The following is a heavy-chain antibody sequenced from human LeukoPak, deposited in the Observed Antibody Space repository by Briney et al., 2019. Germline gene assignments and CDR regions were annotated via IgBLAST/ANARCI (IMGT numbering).Heavy chain of an antibody. Sequence: EASVKVSCKASGYTFTIYAMSWVRQAPGQGLEWLGWINTNTGTPTYAQGFTGRFVFSLDTSVSTAYLQISSLKAEDTAVYYCARVHIAAAGPAEYFQHWGQGTLVTVSS. D-gene: IGHD6-13*01. CDR2: INTNTGTP. J-gene: IGHJ1*01. V-gene: IGHV7-4-1*02. CDR3: ARVHIAAAGPAEYFQH. CDR1: GYTFTIYA.